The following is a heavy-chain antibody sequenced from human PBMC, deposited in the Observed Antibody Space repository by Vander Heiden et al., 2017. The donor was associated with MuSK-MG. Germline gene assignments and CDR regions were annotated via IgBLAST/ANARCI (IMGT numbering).Heavy chain of an antibody. Sequence: EVQLLESGGGLVQPGGSLRLSCTASGFTFSSYAMSWVRQAPGKGLEWVSGISGGGGNTYYADSVKGRFTISRDNSKNTLYLRMNSLRAEDTAVYDCSPSSLFDYWGQGTPVTVSS. CDR1: GFTFSSYA. CDR2: ISGGGGNT. CDR3: SPSSLFDY. V-gene: IGHV3-23*01. J-gene: IGHJ4*02.